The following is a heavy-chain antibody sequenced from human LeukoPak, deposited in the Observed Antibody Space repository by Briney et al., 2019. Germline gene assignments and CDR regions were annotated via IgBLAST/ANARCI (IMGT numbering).Heavy chain of an antibody. CDR1: GFTFSSYG. J-gene: IGHJ2*01. CDR3: ARGPSYCSSTSCYLYWYFDL. CDR2: IRYDGSNK. D-gene: IGHD2-2*01. Sequence: PGGSLRLSCAASGFTFSSYGMHWVRQAPGKGLEWVAFIRYDGSNKYYADSVKGRFTISRDNSKNTLYLQMNSLRAEDTAVYYCARGPSYCSSTSCYLYWYFDLWGRGTLVTVSS. V-gene: IGHV3-30*02.